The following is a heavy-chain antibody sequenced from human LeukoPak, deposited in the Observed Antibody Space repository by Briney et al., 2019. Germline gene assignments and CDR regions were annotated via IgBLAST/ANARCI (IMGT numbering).Heavy chain of an antibody. CDR3: VTYYFDSSGPKKNY. D-gene: IGHD3-22*01. J-gene: IGHJ4*02. CDR1: GGSFSGYY. CDR2: INHSGST. V-gene: IGHV4-34*01. Sequence: SETLSLTCAVYGGSFSGYYWSWLRQPPGKGLEWIGEINHSGSTNYNPSLKSRVTISVDTSKKQFSLKLSSVTAADTAVYYCVTYYFDSSGPKKNYWGQGTLVTVSS.